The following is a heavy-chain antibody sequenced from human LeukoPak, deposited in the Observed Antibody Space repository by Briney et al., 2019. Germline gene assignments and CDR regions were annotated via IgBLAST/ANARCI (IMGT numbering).Heavy chain of an antibody. CDR3: ARPNGDFYNWFDP. CDR1: GYTFTDYY. Sequence: ASVMVSCKASGYTFTDYYIHWVRQAPGQGFEWMGWINPNSGGRNYAQRFQDRVTLTRDTSISTAYMELTNLRTDDTAIYYCARPNGDFYNWFDPWGQGTLVTVSS. CDR2: INPNSGGR. D-gene: IGHD2-21*02. V-gene: IGHV1-2*02. J-gene: IGHJ5*02.